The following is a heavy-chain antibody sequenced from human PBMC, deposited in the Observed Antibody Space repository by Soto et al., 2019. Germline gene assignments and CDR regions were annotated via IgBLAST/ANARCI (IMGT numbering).Heavy chain of an antibody. CDR2: ISYDGSNK. J-gene: IGHJ4*02. Sequence: GGSLRLSCAASGFTFSSYAMSWVRQAPGKGLEWVAVISYDGSNKYYADSVKGRFTISRDNSKNTLYLQMNSLRAEDTAVYYCARLRFLEWPRPSAFDYWGQGTLVTVSS. CDR1: GFTFSSYA. V-gene: IGHV3-30*03. D-gene: IGHD3-3*01. CDR3: ARLRFLEWPRPSAFDY.